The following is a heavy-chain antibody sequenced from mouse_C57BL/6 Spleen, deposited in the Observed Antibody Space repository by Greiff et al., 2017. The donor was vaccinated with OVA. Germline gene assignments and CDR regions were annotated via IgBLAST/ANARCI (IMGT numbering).Heavy chain of an antibody. CDR3: ARSGDYYGSSYFDY. Sequence: QVQLQQSGAELVKPGASVKLSCKASGYTFTSYWMHWVKQRPGQGLEWIGMIHPNSGSTNYNEKFKSKATLTVDKSSSTAYMQLSSLTSEDSAVYYCARSGDYYGSSYFDYWGQGTTLTVSS. CDR1: GYTFTSYW. J-gene: IGHJ2*01. V-gene: IGHV1-64*01. CDR2: IHPNSGST. D-gene: IGHD1-1*01.